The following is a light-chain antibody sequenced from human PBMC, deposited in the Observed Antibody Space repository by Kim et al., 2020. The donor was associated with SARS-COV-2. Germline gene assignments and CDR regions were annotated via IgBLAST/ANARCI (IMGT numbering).Light chain of an antibody. CDR2: DTG. J-gene: IGLJ2*01. V-gene: IGLV7-46*01. CDR3: LLSYSDSRV. CDR1: TGAVTSSHF. Sequence: PGVTVTPTCGSSTGAVTSSHFPYWFQQKPGQAPRTLIYDTGNRHSWTPARFSGSLLGGKAALTLSAAQAEDEADYYCLLSYSDSRVFGGGTQLTVL.